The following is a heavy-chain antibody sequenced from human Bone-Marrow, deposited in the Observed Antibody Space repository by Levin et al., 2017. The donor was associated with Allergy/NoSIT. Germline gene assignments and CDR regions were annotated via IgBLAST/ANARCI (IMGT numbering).Heavy chain of an antibody. CDR3: AITSPYGDPLENAFDI. D-gene: IGHD4-17*01. J-gene: IGHJ3*02. Sequence: GESLKISCKGSGYSFTSYWISWVRQMPGKGLEWMGRIDPSDSYTNYSPSFQGHVTISADKSISTAYLQWSSLKASDTAMYYCAITSPYGDPLENAFDIWGQGTMVTVSS. CDR2: IDPSDSYT. V-gene: IGHV5-10-1*01. CDR1: GYSFTSYW.